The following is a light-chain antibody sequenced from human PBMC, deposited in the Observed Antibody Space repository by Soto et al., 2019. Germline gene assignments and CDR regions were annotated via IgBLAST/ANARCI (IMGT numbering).Light chain of an antibody. CDR3: QSYDSSLSGVI. CDR2: DNT. V-gene: IGLV2-14*03. J-gene: IGLJ2*01. CDR1: SGDIGSYNR. Sequence: QSALTQPASVSGSPGQSITISCTGTSGDIGSYNRVSWYQQHPGKAPKLLIHDNTNRPSGVPDRFSGSKSGTSASLAITGLQAEDEADYYCQSYDSSLSGVIFGGGTKVTVL.